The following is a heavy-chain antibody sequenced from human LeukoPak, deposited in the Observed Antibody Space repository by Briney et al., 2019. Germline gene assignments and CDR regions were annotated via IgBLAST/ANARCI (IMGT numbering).Heavy chain of an antibody. Sequence: GGSLRLSCAASGFTFSETWMSWVRQAPGKGLEWVANIRPDGSSGAYVDSVKGRFAISRDNAKSSLSLQMNTLRVEDTAVYYCWHPLIQGAVSWDQGTLVTVSS. CDR1: GFTFSETW. D-gene: IGHD3-10*01. CDR3: WHPLIQGAVS. J-gene: IGHJ5*02. V-gene: IGHV3-7*01. CDR2: IRPDGSSG.